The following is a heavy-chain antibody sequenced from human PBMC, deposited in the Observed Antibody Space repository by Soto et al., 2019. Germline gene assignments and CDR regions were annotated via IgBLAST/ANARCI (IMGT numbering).Heavy chain of an antibody. CDR2: IIPIFGTA. D-gene: IGHD6-19*01. Sequence: QVQLVQSGAEVKKPGSSVKVSCKASGGTFSSYAISWVRQAPGQGLEGMGGIIPIFGTANYAQKFQGRPTITADESTSTAYMELSSLRSEDTAVYYCARDRAGAVAGTLADYLGQGTLVTVSS. CDR3: ARDRAGAVAGTLADY. V-gene: IGHV1-69*01. J-gene: IGHJ4*02. CDR1: GGTFSSYA.